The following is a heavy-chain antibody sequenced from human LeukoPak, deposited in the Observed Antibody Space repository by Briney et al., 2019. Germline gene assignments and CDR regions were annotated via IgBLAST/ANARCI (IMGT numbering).Heavy chain of an antibody. CDR3: ARENRDGYNPYNWFDP. D-gene: IGHD5-24*01. V-gene: IGHV3-7*01. Sequence: GGSLRLSCAASGFSFGSYWMSWVRQAPGKGLEWVANIKQEGREKFYVDSVNGRFTISRDNAKNSLYLQMNSVRAEDTGIYYCARENRDGYNPYNWFDPWGQGTLVTVSS. J-gene: IGHJ5*02. CDR1: GFSFGSYW. CDR2: IKQEGREK.